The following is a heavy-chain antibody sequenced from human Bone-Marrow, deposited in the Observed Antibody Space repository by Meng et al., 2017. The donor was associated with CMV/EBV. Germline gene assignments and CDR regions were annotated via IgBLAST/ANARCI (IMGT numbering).Heavy chain of an antibody. Sequence: SETLSLTCAVYGGSFSAYYWSWIRQPPGKGLEWIGEINHSGSTNYNPSLKSRVTISADTSKNQFSLKLSSVTAADTAVYYCARGRGHDFWSGYSTTEFDPWGQGTLVTVYS. CDR1: GGSFSAYY. J-gene: IGHJ5*02. V-gene: IGHV4-34*01. CDR3: ARGRGHDFWSGYSTTEFDP. CDR2: INHSGST. D-gene: IGHD3-3*01.